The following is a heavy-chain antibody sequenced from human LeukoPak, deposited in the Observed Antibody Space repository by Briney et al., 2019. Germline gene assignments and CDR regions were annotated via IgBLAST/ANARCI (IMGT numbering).Heavy chain of an antibody. V-gene: IGHV3-23*01. CDR1: GFTFSSYA. CDR2: ISGSGGST. CDR3: AKESLYYYGSGSWYIDY. J-gene: IGHJ4*02. D-gene: IGHD3-10*01. Sequence: GGSLRLSCAASGFTFSSYALSWVRQAPGKGLEWVSDISGSGGSTYYADSVKGRFTISRDNSKNTLYLQMNSLRAEDTAVYYCAKESLYYYGSGSWYIDYWGQGTLVTVSS.